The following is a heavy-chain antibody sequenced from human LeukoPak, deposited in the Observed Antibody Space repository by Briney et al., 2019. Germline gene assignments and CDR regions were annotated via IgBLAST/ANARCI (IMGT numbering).Heavy chain of an antibody. CDR1: GLTFYTYA. CDR2: ISGRDGRT. D-gene: IGHD6-13*01. V-gene: IGHV3-23*01. Sequence: PGGSLRLSCAVSGLTFYTYAMSWVRQAPGKGLEWVSPISGRDGRTYYSDSVKGRFTISRDNSQNTLYLQMNTLRAEDTAVYYCSTSPSFGSSWYQFNYWGQGALVIVSS. CDR3: STSPSFGSSWYQFNY. J-gene: IGHJ4*02.